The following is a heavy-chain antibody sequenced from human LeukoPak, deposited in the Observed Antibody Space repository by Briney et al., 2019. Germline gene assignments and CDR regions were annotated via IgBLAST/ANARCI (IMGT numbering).Heavy chain of an antibody. CDR2: ISGSGGST. CDR1: GFTFSSYA. V-gene: IGHV3-23*01. Sequence: GSLRLSCAASGFTFSSYAMSWVRQAPGKVLEWVSAISGSGGSTYYADSVKGRFTISRDNSKNTLYLQMNSLRAEDTAVYYCAKGPYCSSTSCYWHDAFDIWGQGTMVTVSS. D-gene: IGHD2-2*01. J-gene: IGHJ3*02. CDR3: AKGPYCSSTSCYWHDAFDI.